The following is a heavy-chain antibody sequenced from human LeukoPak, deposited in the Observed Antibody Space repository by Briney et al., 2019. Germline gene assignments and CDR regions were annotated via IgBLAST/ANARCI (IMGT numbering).Heavy chain of an antibody. CDR1: GFTFSSYS. CDR3: AKDSGVPAAARYLDY. CDR2: ISSSSSYI. Sequence: GGSLRLSCAASGFTFSSYSMNWVRQAPGKGLEWVSSISSSSSYIYYADSVKGRFTISRDNSKNTLYLQMNSLRAEDTAVYYCAKDSGVPAAARYLDYWGQGTLVTVSS. J-gene: IGHJ4*02. V-gene: IGHV3-21*01. D-gene: IGHD2-2*01.